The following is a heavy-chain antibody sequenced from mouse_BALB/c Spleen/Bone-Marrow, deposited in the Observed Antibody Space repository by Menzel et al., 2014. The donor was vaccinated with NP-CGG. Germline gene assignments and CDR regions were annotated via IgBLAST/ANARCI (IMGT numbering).Heavy chain of an antibody. CDR2: INPSTGYT. CDR3: ASMGVWG. CDR1: GYTFTSYW. D-gene: IGHD2-10*02. Sequence: VQLQQSGAELAKPGASVKMSCKASGYTFTSYWMHWVKQRPGQGLEWIGYINPSTGYTEYNQKFKDKSTLTADKSSSTAYMKLSSVTSEDSAVYYCASMGVWGWGQGTSVTVSS. J-gene: IGHJ4*01. V-gene: IGHV1-7*01.